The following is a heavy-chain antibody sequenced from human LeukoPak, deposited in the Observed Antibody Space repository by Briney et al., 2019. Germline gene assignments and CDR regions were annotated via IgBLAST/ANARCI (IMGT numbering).Heavy chain of an antibody. CDR1: GFTFSSYS. Sequence: GGSLRLSCAASGFTFSSYSMNWVRQAPGKGLEWVSSISSSSSYIYYADSVKGRFTISRDNAKNSLYLQMNSLRAEDTAVYYCAGQYCSSTSCYKASPVDYWGQGTLVTVSS. V-gene: IGHV3-21*01. CDR3: AGQYCSSTSCYKASPVDY. J-gene: IGHJ4*02. D-gene: IGHD2-2*02. CDR2: ISSSSSYI.